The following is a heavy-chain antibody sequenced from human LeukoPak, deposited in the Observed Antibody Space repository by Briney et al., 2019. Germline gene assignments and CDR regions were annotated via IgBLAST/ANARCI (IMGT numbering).Heavy chain of an antibody. CDR2: IRYDGSNK. Sequence: HPGGSLRLSCAASGFTFSSYGMHWVRQAPGKGLEWVAFIRYDGSNKYYADSVKGRFTISRDNSKNTLYLQMNSLRAEDTAVYYCAKAESPGGQYVNFDYWGQGTLVTVSS. V-gene: IGHV3-30*02. J-gene: IGHJ4*02. D-gene: IGHD4-23*01. CDR3: AKAESPGGQYVNFDY. CDR1: GFTFSSYG.